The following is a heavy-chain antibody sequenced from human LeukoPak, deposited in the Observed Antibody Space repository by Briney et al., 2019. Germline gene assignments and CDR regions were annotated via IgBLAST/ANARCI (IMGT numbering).Heavy chain of an antibody. J-gene: IGHJ4*02. D-gene: IGHD4-17*01. Sequence: GGSLRLSCAASGFTFSSYAMHWVRQAPGKGLEWVAVISYDGSNKYCADSVKGRFTISRDNSKNTLYLQMNSLRAEDTAVYYCARGRGDYAKYFDYWGQGTLVTVSS. CDR3: ARGRGDYAKYFDY. CDR1: GFTFSSYA. V-gene: IGHV3-30-3*01. CDR2: ISYDGSNK.